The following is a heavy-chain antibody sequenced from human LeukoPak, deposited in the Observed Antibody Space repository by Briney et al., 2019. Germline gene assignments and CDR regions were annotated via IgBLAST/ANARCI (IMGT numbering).Heavy chain of an antibody. Sequence: PGRSLRLSCAASGFTFSSYSMNWVRQAPGKGLEWVSSISSSSSYIYYADSVKGRFTISRDNAKNSLYLQINSLRAEDTAVYDCARGSVGATWDLGLDYWGQGTLVTVSS. CDR3: ARGSVGATWDLGLDY. J-gene: IGHJ4*02. CDR1: GFTFSSYS. D-gene: IGHD1-26*01. CDR2: ISSSSSYI. V-gene: IGHV3-21*01.